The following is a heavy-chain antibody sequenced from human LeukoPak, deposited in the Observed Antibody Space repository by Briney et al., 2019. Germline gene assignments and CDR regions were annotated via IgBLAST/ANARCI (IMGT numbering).Heavy chain of an antibody. Sequence: SETLSLTCTVSGGSISTSYWSWIRQPPGKGLEWIGYMYYGGTTNYNPSLKSRVTISVDTSKNQFSLRLSSVTAADTAVYYCARAVGGDGSGSLWGPGTLVTVSS. V-gene: IGHV4-59*01. CDR1: GGSISTSY. J-gene: IGHJ4*02. CDR3: ARAVGGDGSGSL. CDR2: MYYGGTT. D-gene: IGHD3-10*01.